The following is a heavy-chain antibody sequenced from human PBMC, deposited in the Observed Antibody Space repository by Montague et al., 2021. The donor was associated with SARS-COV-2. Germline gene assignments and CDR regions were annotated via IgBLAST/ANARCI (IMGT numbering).Heavy chain of an antibody. J-gene: IGHJ6*02. V-gene: IGHV4-39*07. D-gene: IGHD6-13*01. Sequence: SETLSLTCTVPGGSISSSSYYWGWIRQPPGKGLEWIGSIYYSGSTYYXPSLKGRVTISVDTSKNQFSLKLSSVTAADTAVYYCARVGRQQLVRLSGMDVWGQGTTVTVSS. CDR3: ARVGRQQLVRLSGMDV. CDR2: IYYSGST. CDR1: GGSISSSSYY.